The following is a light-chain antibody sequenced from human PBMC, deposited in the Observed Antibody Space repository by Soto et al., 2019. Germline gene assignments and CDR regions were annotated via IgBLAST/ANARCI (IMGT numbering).Light chain of an antibody. CDR3: QQYNDCPRT. V-gene: IGKV3-15*01. CDR2: GAS. Sequence: EIVMTQSPATLSVSPGERATLSCRASQSVSSNLAWYQQKPGQAPRLLIYGASTRATGIPARFSGSGSGTEFTPTISSLQSEDFAVYYCQQYNDCPRTFGHGTKVDIK. CDR1: QSVSSN. J-gene: IGKJ1*01.